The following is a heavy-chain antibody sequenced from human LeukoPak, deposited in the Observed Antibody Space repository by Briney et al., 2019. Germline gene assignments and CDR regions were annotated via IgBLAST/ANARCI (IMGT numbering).Heavy chain of an antibody. Sequence: GGSPRLSCAASGFTFSDYYMSWIRQAPVKGLEWVSYISSSGSTIYYADSVKGRFTISRDNAKNSLYLQMNSLRAEDTAVYYCARDSRSYYDFWSGLNWFDPWGQGTLVTVSS. V-gene: IGHV3-11*01. J-gene: IGHJ5*02. CDR1: GFTFSDYY. CDR3: ARDSRSYYDFWSGLNWFDP. CDR2: ISSSGSTI. D-gene: IGHD3-3*01.